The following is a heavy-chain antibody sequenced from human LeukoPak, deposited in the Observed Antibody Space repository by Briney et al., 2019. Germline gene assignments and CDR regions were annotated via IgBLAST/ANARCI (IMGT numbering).Heavy chain of an antibody. CDR1: GFTFGKYW. V-gene: IGHV3-7*03. Sequence: GGSLRLSCVASGFTFGKYWMSWVRQAPGKGLEWVANIKLDGSEKNYVDSVKGRFTISRDNTKNSLYLQMNSLRVEDTAVFYCAGDQYDTWSRRGNFDSWGQGTLVIVSS. CDR3: AGDQYDTWSRRGNFDS. CDR2: IKLDGSEK. J-gene: IGHJ4*02. D-gene: IGHD3-3*01.